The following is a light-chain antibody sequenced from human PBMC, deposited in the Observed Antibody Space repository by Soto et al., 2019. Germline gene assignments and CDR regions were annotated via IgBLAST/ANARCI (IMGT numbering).Light chain of an antibody. CDR2: ATS. V-gene: IGKV3-20*01. CDR1: ESIINDY. J-gene: IGKJ5*01. CDR3: QQYGRSPL. Sequence: EFVLTQSPGTLSLSPGETATLSCRASESIINDYSAWYQQRPGQPPRLLIYATSKRAPGIPDRFSGSGSGTDFTLTISRLEPEDFAVYYCQQYGRSPLFVQGTRLEIK.